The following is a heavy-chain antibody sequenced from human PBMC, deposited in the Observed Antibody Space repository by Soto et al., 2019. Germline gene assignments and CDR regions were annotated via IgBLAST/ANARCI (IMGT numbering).Heavy chain of an antibody. CDR2: IYSGGDT. V-gene: IGHV3-53*01. CDR1: GFTVSSNY. CDR3: ARASYSSSPLDP. D-gene: IGHD6-6*01. J-gene: IGHJ5*02. Sequence: EVQLVESGGGLIQPGGSLRLSCAASGFTVSSNYMSWVRQAPGKGLEWVSVIYSGGDTYFADSVKGRFTISRDNSKNTLYHQMNSLRVEDTAVYYCARASYSSSPLDPWGQGTLVTVSS.